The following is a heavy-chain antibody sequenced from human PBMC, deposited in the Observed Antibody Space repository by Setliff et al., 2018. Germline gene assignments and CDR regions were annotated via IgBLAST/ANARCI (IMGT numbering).Heavy chain of an antibody. D-gene: IGHD1-1*01. Sequence: SETLSLTCTVSGASINSLSWWSWIRQPPGKGLEWIGRIYHGGDTYYNASLKSRLTISVDTSKNQFSLKLRSVTAADTAVYYCARTGTYRYFDYWGQGALVTVSS. CDR3: ARTGTYRYFDY. CDR1: GASINSLSW. V-gene: IGHV4-38-2*02. CDR2: IYHGGDT. J-gene: IGHJ4*02.